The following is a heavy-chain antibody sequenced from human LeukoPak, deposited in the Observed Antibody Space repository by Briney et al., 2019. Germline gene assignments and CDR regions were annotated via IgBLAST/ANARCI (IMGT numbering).Heavy chain of an antibody. J-gene: IGHJ4*02. CDR2: IYPGDSDT. CDR3: ARLGLYSVNSSSFY. CDR1: RSNFTYYW. D-gene: IGHD5/OR15-5a*01. V-gene: IGHV5-51*01. Sequence: GAPLQTSCQGSRSNFTYYWIAWVRQLPGKGLEWTGIIYPGDSDTSYSPSFQGQVTISADKSITTAFLQWSSLKASATAIYSCARLGLYSVNSSSFYCGQRALVSVSS.